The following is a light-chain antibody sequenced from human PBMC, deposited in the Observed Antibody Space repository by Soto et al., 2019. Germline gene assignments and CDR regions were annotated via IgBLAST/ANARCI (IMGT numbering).Light chain of an antibody. CDR2: EVN. J-gene: IGLJ1*01. Sequence: QSALTQPAYVSGSPGQSITISCAGTSSDIGNYNLISWYQQHPGKAPKLIICEVNKWPSGVSSRFSGSKSGNTASLTISGLQAEDEADYYCCSYAGTGAYVFGTGTKVTVL. CDR3: CSYAGTGAYV. CDR1: SSDIGNYNL. V-gene: IGLV2-23*02.